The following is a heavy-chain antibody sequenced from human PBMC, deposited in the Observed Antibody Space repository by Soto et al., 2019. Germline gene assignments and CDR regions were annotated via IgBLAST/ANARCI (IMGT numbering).Heavy chain of an antibody. CDR2: IWYDGSNK. J-gene: IGHJ6*02. CDR3: ARAPTIFGVGYYYYGMDV. D-gene: IGHD3-3*01. Sequence: HPGGSLRLSCAASGFTFSSYGMHWVHRAPGKGLEWVAVIWYDGSNKYYADSVKGRFTISRDNSKNTLYLQMNSLRAEDTAVYYCARAPTIFGVGYYYYGMDVWGQGTTVTVSS. V-gene: IGHV3-33*01. CDR1: GFTFSSYG.